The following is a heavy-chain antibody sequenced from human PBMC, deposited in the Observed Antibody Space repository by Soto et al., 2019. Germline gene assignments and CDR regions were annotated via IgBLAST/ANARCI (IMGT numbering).Heavy chain of an antibody. J-gene: IGHJ6*02. CDR2: IDWDDDK. Sequence: SGHTLVNPTQTLTLTCTFTGFSLSTSGMCVSWIRQPPGKALEWLALIDWDDDKYYSTSLKTRLTISKDTSKNQVVLTMTSMDPVDTATYYCARHFLVVAGAIYHHYYCMGVPGQANT. CDR3: ARHFLVVAGAIYHHYYCMGV. D-gene: IGHD2-2*02. CDR1: GFSLSTSGMC. V-gene: IGHV2-70*01.